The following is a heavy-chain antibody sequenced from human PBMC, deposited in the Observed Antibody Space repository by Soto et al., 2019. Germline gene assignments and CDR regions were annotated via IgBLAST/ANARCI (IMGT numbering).Heavy chain of an antibody. J-gene: IGHJ4*02. CDR3: ARDRELGRTSPYFDF. Sequence: GGSLRLSCAASGFTFSSFGVHWVRQSPGKGLEWVAVIWNDGKNRRYADSVRGRFTVSSDNSKNTVYLQMDSLRVEDTAMYYCARDRELGRTSPYFDFWGQGTLVT. D-gene: IGHD3-10*01. CDR1: GFTFSSFG. V-gene: IGHV3-33*01. CDR2: IWNDGKNR.